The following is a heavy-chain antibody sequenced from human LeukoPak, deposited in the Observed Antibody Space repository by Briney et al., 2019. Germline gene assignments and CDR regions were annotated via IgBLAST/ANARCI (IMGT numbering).Heavy chain of an antibody. D-gene: IGHD4-11*01. CDR3: ARAPVTYYYYCYYMDV. V-gene: IGHV4-59*01. J-gene: IGHJ6*03. CDR2: IYYSGST. CDR1: GGSISSYY. Sequence: PSETLSLTCTVSGGSISSYYWRWIRQPPGKGLEWIGYIYYSGSTNYNPSLKSRVTISVDTSKNQFSLKLSSVTAADTAVYYCARAPVTYYYYCYYMDVWGKGTTVTVSS.